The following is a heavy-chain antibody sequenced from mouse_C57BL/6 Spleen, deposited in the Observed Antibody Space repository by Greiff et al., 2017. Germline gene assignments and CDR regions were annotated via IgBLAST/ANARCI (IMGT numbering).Heavy chain of an antibody. CDR1: GFTFSSYA. J-gene: IGHJ2*01. CDR2: ISDGGSYT. V-gene: IGHV5-4*03. D-gene: IGHD2-3*01. Sequence: EVMLVESGGGLVKPGGSLKLSCAASGFTFSSYAMSWVRQTPEKRLEWVATISDGGSYTYYPDNVKGRFTISRDNAKNNLYLQMSHLKSEDTAMYYCASLYDGYYFDYWGQGTTLTVSS. CDR3: ASLYDGYYFDY.